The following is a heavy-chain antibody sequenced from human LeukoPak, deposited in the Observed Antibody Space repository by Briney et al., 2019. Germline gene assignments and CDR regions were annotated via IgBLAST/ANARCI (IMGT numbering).Heavy chain of an antibody. CDR3: ERVLVIGVVPAAIDYYYYMDV. J-gene: IGHJ6*03. D-gene: IGHD2-2*03. CDR1: GGSISSSSYY. CDR2: IYYSGST. V-gene: IGHV4-39*07. Sequence: SESLYLTCTVSGGSISSSSYYWGWIRQPPGKGLEWIGSIYYSGSTYYNPSLKSRVTISVDTSKNQLSLELSSVTAAHTAVYYCERVLVIGVVPAAIDYYYYMDVWGKGATVTVSS.